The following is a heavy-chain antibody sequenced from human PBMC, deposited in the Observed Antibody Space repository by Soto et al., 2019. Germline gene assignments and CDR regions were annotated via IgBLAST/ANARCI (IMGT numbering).Heavy chain of an antibody. Sequence: GGSLRLSCAASGFTFSSYWMHWVRQAPGEGLVWVSYIKPDGSRTKDADSVKGRFTISRDNARNTLYLRMSSPRAEDTAVYYCARDNNWSYDSWGRGTLVTVSS. V-gene: IGHV3-74*03. CDR2: IKPDGSRT. CDR1: GFTFSSYW. J-gene: IGHJ4*02. CDR3: ARDNNWSYDS. D-gene: IGHD1-1*01.